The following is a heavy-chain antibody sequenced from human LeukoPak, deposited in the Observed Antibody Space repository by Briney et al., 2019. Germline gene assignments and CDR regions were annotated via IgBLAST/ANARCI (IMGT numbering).Heavy chain of an antibody. CDR2: ISSTSTTI. CDR1: GVTFSSYS. J-gene: IGHJ6*03. V-gene: IGHV3-48*04. Sequence: PGGSLRLSCAASGVTFSSYSMSWVRRAPGNGLEWVSYISSTSTTIYYAGSVKGRFTISRDNAKNSLYLQMNSLRAEDTAVYYCARGATVWARMDVWGKGTTVTVSS. D-gene: IGHD4-17*01. CDR3: ARGATVWARMDV.